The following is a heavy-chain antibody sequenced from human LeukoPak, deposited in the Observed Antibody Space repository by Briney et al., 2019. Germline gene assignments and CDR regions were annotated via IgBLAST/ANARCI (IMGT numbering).Heavy chain of an antibody. Sequence: GGSLRLSCAASGFTFSSCGMHWVRQAPGKGLEWVAIIWYDGSNKYYADSVKGRFTTSRDNSKNTLYLQMNSLRAEDTAVYYCARDPHYFGSGSYYYDYWGQGTLVTVSS. CDR2: IWYDGSNK. V-gene: IGHV3-33*01. D-gene: IGHD3-10*01. CDR3: ARDPHYFGSGSYYYDY. J-gene: IGHJ4*02. CDR1: GFTFSSCG.